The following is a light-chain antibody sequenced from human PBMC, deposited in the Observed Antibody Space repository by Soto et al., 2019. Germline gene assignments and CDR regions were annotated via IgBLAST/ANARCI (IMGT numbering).Light chain of an antibody. V-gene: IGKV1-12*01. CDR3: QQANSFPLT. J-gene: IGKJ4*01. CDR1: QSISNW. CDR2: AAS. Sequence: DIPMTQSPSTLSASXGDRVRITCRASQSISNWLAWYQKKPGKDPKILIYAASSLQSGVPSRFSGSGSGTDFNLTISSLQTEDFAIYYCQQANSFPLTFGGGTKLDI.